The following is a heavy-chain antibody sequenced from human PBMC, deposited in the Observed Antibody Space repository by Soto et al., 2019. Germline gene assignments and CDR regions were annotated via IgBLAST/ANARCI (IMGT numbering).Heavy chain of an antibody. CDR1: GFTFSSYG. Sequence: GGSLRLSCAASGFTFSSYGMHWVRQAPGKGLEWVAVIWYDGSNKYYADSVKGRFTISRDNSKNTLYLQMNSLRAEDTAVYYCARDTQRGPDAFDIWGQGTMVTVSS. CDR3: ARDTQRGPDAFDI. D-gene: IGHD3-10*01. V-gene: IGHV3-33*01. J-gene: IGHJ3*02. CDR2: IWYDGSNK.